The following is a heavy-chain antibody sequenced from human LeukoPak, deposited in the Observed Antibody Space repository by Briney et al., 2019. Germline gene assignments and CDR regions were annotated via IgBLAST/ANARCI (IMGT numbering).Heavy chain of an antibody. V-gene: IGHV4-39*01. D-gene: IGHD2-2*01. Sequence: ETLSLTCTVSGGSISSSSYYWAWIRPPPGKGLEWIGSIYYSGSTYYNPSLKSRVTISVDTSENQFSLKLSSVTAADTAVYYCARQEIVVVPAAKDTNWFDPWGQGTLVTVSS. J-gene: IGHJ5*02. CDR1: GGSISSSSYY. CDR3: ARQEIVVVPAAKDTNWFDP. CDR2: IYYSGST.